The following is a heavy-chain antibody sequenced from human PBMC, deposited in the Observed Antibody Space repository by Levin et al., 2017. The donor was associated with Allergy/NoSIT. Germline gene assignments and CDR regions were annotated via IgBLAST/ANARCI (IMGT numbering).Heavy chain of an antibody. CDR1: GGSISSYY. V-gene: IGHV4-59*08. J-gene: IGHJ4*02. CDR2: IKYSGST. D-gene: IGHD5-24*01. Sequence: SETLSLTCTVSGGSISSYYWSWIRQPPGKGLEWIGYIKYSGSTNYSPSLKSRVTISLDTSQNQFSLRLSSVTAADTAVYCARHRDAYNSFDYWGQGTLVTVSS. CDR3: ARHRDAYNSFDY.